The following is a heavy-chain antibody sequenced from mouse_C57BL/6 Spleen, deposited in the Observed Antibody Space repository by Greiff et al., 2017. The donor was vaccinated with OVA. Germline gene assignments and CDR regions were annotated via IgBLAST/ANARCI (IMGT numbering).Heavy chain of an antibody. D-gene: IGHD2-4*01. J-gene: IGHJ3*01. CDR1: GYSITSGYY. CDR2: ISYDGSN. Sequence: EVKLQESGPGLVKPSQSLSLTCSVTGYSITSGYYWNWIRQFPGNKLEWMGYISYDGSNNYNPSLKNRISITRDTSKNQFFLKLNSVTTEDTATYYCAREGLRRFFAYWGQGTLVTVSA. V-gene: IGHV3-6*01. CDR3: AREGLRRFFAY.